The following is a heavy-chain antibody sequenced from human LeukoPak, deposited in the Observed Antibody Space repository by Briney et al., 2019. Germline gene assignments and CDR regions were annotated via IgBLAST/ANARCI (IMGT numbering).Heavy chain of an antibody. CDR3: AITLEDSSGYSIDY. CDR1: GFTFSTYA. J-gene: IGHJ4*02. V-gene: IGHV3-23*01. Sequence: GGSLRLSCAASGFTFSTYAMSWVRQAPGKGLEWVSLISDSGGRTYYADSVKGRFTISRDNAKNSLYLQMNSLRAEDTAVYYCAITLEDSSGYSIDYWGQGTLVTVSS. CDR2: ISDSGGRT. D-gene: IGHD3-22*01.